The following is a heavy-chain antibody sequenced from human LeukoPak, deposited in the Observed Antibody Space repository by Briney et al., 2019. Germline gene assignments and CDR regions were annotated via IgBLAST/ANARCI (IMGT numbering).Heavy chain of an antibody. D-gene: IGHD2-21*01. CDR1: GFTFSDYY. CDR3: ARDGSLFPFHYSDY. V-gene: IGHV3-33*08. Sequence: GGSLRLSCAASGFTFSDYYMSWIRQAPGKGLEWVAVIWHDGSKKYYADSAEGRFTISRDMSKNTVYLQMNSLRAEDTAVYYCARDGSLFPFHYSDYWGQGTLVTVSS. CDR2: IWHDGSKK. J-gene: IGHJ4*02.